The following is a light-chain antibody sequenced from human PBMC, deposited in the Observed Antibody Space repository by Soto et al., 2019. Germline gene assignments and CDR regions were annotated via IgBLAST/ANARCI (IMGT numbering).Light chain of an antibody. J-gene: IGKJ1*01. CDR3: QQYFEWPPMT. Sequence: VMTQSPATLSVSVGERATISCWASETVATNLAWYQQKPGQAPRLLISGASTRAAGISDRFRGSGSGTEFTLTISSLRSEDSAIYYCQQYFEWPPMTFGQGTKVEI. CDR2: GAS. V-gene: IGKV3-15*01. CDR1: ETVATN.